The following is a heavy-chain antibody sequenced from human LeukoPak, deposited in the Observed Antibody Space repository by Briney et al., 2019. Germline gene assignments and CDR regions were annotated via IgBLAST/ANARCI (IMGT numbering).Heavy chain of an antibody. D-gene: IGHD5-12*01. CDR3: ARDDGGYGYYMDV. CDR1: GVTFSDYA. Sequence: GASVKVSCKASGVTFSDYALSWVRQAPGQGLEWMGWISAYNGNTNYAQKLQGRVTMTTDTSTSTAYMELRSLRSDDTAVYYCARDDGGYGYYMDVWGKGTTVTISS. V-gene: IGHV1-18*01. J-gene: IGHJ6*03. CDR2: ISAYNGNT.